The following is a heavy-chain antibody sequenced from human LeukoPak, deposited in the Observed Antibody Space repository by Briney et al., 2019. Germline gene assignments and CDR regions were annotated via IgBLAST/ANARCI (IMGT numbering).Heavy chain of an antibody. CDR3: ARDGSKYNWNYPDP. J-gene: IGHJ5*02. V-gene: IGHV1-69*06. CDR1: GGTFSSYA. D-gene: IGHD1-7*01. Sequence: GSSVKVSCKASGGTFSSYAISWVRQAPGQGLEWMGGIIPIFGTANYAQKFQGRVTITADKSTSTAYMELSRLRSDDTAVYYCARDGSKYNWNYPDPWGQGTLVTVSS. CDR2: IIPIFGTA.